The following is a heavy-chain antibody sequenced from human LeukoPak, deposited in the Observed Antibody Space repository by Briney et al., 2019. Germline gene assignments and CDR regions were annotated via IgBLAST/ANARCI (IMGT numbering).Heavy chain of an antibody. CDR3: ARVEARYDYVWGSYRYPSLDFDY. J-gene: IGHJ4*02. Sequence: ASVKVSCKASGYTFTSYAMNWVRQAPGQGLEGMGWINTNTGNPTYAQGFTGRFVFSLDTSVSTAYLQISSLKAEDTAVYYCARVEARYDYVWGSYRYPSLDFDYWGQGTLVTVSS. V-gene: IGHV7-4-1*02. D-gene: IGHD3-16*02. CDR2: INTNTGNP. CDR1: GYTFTSYA.